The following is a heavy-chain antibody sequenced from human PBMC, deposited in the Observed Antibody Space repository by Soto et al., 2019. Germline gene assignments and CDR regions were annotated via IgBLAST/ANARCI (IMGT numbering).Heavy chain of an antibody. V-gene: IGHV5-51*01. D-gene: IGHD2-15*01. CDR1: GYSFTSYW. J-gene: IGHJ6*02. Sequence: GESLKISCXGSGYSFTSYWIGWVRQMPGKGLEWMGIIYPGDSDTRYSPSFQGQVTISADKSISTAYLQWSSLKASDTAMYYCARHVAVVTPRGDYGMDVWGQGTTVTVSS. CDR2: IYPGDSDT. CDR3: ARHVAVVTPRGDYGMDV.